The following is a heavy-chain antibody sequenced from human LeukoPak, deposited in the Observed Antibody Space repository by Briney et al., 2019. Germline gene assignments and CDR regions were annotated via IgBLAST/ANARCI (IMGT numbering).Heavy chain of an antibody. Sequence: HPGRSLRLSCAASGFSFSNSAMHWVRQAPGKGLEWVALTSYDGSVQFYADSMKGRFTISRDNSKNTLYLQMNSLRAEDTAVYYCAKDSSGSLYYFDYWGQGTLVTVSS. D-gene: IGHD3-22*01. V-gene: IGHV3-30-3*01. CDR1: GFSFSNSA. CDR2: TSYDGSVQ. CDR3: AKDSSGSLYYFDY. J-gene: IGHJ4*02.